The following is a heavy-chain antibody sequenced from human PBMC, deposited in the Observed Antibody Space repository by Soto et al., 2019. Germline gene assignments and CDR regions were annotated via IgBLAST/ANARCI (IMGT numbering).Heavy chain of an antibody. CDR3: ARHLFSTRITIFGVVTLEPYFDY. Sequence: TSETLSLTCTVSGGSISSSSYYWGWIRQPPGKGLEWIGSIYYSGSTYYNPSLKSRVTISVDTSKNQFSLKLSSVTAADTAVYYCARHLFSTRITIFGVVTLEPYFDYWGQGTLVTVS. CDR2: IYYSGST. CDR1: GGSISSSSYY. J-gene: IGHJ4*02. D-gene: IGHD3-3*01. V-gene: IGHV4-39*01.